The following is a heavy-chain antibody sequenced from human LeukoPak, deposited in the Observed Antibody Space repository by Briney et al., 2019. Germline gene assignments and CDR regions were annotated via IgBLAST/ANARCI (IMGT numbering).Heavy chain of an antibody. D-gene: IGHD5-12*01. J-gene: IGHJ3*02. V-gene: IGHV3-64D*09. CDR1: GFTFSTYA. CDR3: VKGDIVTTGRTFDI. CDR2: ISDNGGST. Sequence: PGGSLRLSCSASGFTFSTYAMHWVRQAPGKGLEYVSAISDNGGSTYYADSVKGRFAISRDNSKNTLYLQMSSLRAEDTAVYYCVKGDIVTTGRTFDIWGQGTMVTVSS.